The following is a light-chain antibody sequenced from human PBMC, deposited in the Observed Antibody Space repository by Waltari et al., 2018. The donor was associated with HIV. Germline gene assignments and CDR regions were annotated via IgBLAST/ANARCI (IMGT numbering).Light chain of an antibody. CDR3: QQYNKWPPWT. V-gene: IGKV3-15*01. Sequence: EIVMTQSPATLSASPGERATLSCRASQDISSNLAWYQQKPGQAPRLLIYGASTRATDIPVRFSGSGSGTEFTLTIRSLQSEDFAVYYCQQYNKWPPWTFGQGTTVEIK. CDR2: GAS. J-gene: IGKJ1*01. CDR1: QDISSN.